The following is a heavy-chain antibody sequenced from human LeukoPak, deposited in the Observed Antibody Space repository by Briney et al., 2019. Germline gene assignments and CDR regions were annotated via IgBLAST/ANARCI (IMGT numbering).Heavy chain of an antibody. V-gene: IGHV1-18*01. D-gene: IGHD3-22*01. CDR1: GYTFTSYG. J-gene: IGHJ4*02. Sequence: ASVNVSFKASGYTFTSYGISWVRQAPGQRLEWMGWINAGNGNTKYSQKFQGRVTITADESTSTAYMELSSLRSEDTAVYYCARRTDYYYDSSGYYSWFDYWGQGTLVTVSS. CDR3: ARRTDYYYDSSGYYSWFDY. CDR2: INAGNGNT.